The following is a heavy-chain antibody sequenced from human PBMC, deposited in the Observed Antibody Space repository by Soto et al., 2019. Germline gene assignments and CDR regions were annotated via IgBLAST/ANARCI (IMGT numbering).Heavy chain of an antibody. CDR1: GFTSSCYD. CDR3: ARAIALTLFDY. D-gene: IGHD3-22*01. J-gene: IGHJ4*02. CDR2: IGTAGDT. V-gene: IGHV3-13*04. Sequence: GGSLRLCCSASGFTSSCYDMHWVRQGAGKGLEWVSAIGTAGDTNYAGSVKGRFTISRENAKNSLYLQMNSLRAGDTAIYFCARAIALTLFDYWGQGTLVTVSS.